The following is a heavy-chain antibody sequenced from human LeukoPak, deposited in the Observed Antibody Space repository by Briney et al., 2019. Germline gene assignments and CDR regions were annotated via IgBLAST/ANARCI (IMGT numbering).Heavy chain of an antibody. J-gene: IGHJ5*02. Sequence: SETLSLTCTVSGGSISSYYWSWIRQPPGKGLEWIGYIYYSGSTNYNPSLKSRVTISVDTSKNQFSLKLSSVTAADTAVYYCVRVGHSSSWYDNWFDPWGQGTLVTVSS. D-gene: IGHD6-13*01. CDR1: GGSISSYY. V-gene: IGHV4-59*01. CDR2: IYYSGST. CDR3: VRVGHSSSWYDNWFDP.